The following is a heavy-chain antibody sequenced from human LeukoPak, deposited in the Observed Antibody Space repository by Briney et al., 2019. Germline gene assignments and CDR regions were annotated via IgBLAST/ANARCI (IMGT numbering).Heavy chain of an antibody. CDR1: GGSISNDGYY. Sequence: SETLSLTCTVSGGSISNDGYYWSWIRQHPGKGLEWIGYIYYRGSTYHNPSLKSRVTISVDRSKNQFSLKLSSVTAADTAVYYCASRGEYYYHYWGQGTLVTVSS. J-gene: IGHJ4*02. CDR3: ASRGEYYYHY. D-gene: IGHD2/OR15-2a*01. V-gene: IGHV4-31*03. CDR2: IYYRGST.